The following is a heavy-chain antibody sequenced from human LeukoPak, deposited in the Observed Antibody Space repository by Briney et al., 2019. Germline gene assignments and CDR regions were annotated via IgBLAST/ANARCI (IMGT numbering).Heavy chain of an antibody. J-gene: IGHJ4*02. D-gene: IGHD3-22*01. Sequence: TSQTLSLTCAVSGGSISSGGYSWSWIRQPPGKGLEWIGYIYHSGSTYYNPSLKSRVTISVDRSKNQFSLKLSSVTAADTAVYYCATSSGYPFDYWGQGTLVTVSS. CDR1: GGSISSGGYS. V-gene: IGHV4-30-2*01. CDR3: ATSSGYPFDY. CDR2: IYHSGST.